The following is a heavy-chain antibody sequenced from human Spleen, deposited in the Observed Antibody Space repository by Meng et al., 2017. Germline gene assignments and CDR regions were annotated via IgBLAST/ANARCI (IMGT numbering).Heavy chain of an antibody. CDR2: ISGGST. J-gene: IGHJ3*02. CDR3: ARGPTVTTGDAFDI. V-gene: IGHV3-38-3*01. Sequence: GESLKISCAASGFTVSSNEMSWVRQAPGKGLEWVSSISGGSTYYADSVKGRFTISRHNSKNTLYLQMNSLRAEDTAVYYCARGPTVTTGDAFDIWGQGTMVTVSS. D-gene: IGHD4-17*01. CDR1: GFTVSSNE.